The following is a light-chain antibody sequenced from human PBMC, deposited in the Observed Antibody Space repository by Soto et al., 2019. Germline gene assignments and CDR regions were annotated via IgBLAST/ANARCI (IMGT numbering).Light chain of an antibody. CDR2: DAS. CDR1: QSVSSY. J-gene: IGKJ4*01. CDR3: QQRSNWPRLT. V-gene: IGKV3-11*01. Sequence: EIVLTQSPATLSLSPGERATLSCRASQSVSSYLAWYQQKPGQAPRLLIYDASNRATGIPARFSGSGSGTDFTRTSSSLEPEDFAVYYCQQRSNWPRLTFGGGTKVEIK.